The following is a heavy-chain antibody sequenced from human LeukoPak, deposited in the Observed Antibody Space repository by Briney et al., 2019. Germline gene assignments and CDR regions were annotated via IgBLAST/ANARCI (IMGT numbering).Heavy chain of an antibody. CDR2: IWYDGSNK. CDR3: ARDLFPETDSGSYLHY. Sequence: GGSLRLSCAASGFTFSSYGMHWVRQAPGKGLEWVAVIWYDGSNKYYADSVKGRFTISRDNSKNTLYLQMNSLRAEDTAVYYCARDLFPETDSGSYLHYWGQGTLVTVSS. V-gene: IGHV3-33*08. D-gene: IGHD1-26*01. J-gene: IGHJ4*02. CDR1: GFTFSSYG.